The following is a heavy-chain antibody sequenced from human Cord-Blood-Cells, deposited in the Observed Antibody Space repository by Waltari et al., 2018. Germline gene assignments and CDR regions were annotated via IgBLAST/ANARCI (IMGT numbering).Heavy chain of an antibody. Sequence: QVQLVQSGAEVKKHGSSVKVSCKASGGTFSSYAISWVRQAPGQGLEWMGRIIPILGIANYAQKFQGRVTITADKSTSTAYMELSSLRSEDTAVYYCARGDSSGWYQPFDIWGQGTMVTVSS. CDR2: IIPILGIA. J-gene: IGHJ3*02. D-gene: IGHD6-19*01. V-gene: IGHV1-69*09. CDR3: ARGDSSGWYQPFDI. CDR1: GGTFSSYA.